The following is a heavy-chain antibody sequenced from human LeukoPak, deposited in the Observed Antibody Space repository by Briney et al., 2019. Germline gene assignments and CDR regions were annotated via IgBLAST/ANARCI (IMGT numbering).Heavy chain of an antibody. D-gene: IGHD3-10*01. J-gene: IGHJ6*02. CDR1: GYTFTSYY. Sequence: GASVKVSCKAFGYTFTSYYMHWVRQAPGQGLEWMGIINPSGGSTSYAQKFQGRVTMTRDTSTSTVYMELSSLRSEDTAVYYCARSEYYGSGSYQYYYYGMDVWGQGTTVTVSS. V-gene: IGHV1-46*01. CDR2: INPSGGST. CDR3: ARSEYYGSGSYQYYYYGMDV.